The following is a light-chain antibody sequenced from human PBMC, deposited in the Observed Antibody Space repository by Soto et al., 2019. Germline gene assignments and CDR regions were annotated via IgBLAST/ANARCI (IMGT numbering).Light chain of an antibody. CDR2: DVS. V-gene: IGLV2-14*03. CDR3: SSYTSSSTLV. J-gene: IGLJ2*01. CDR1: SSDVGGYDY. Sequence: QSALTQPASVSGSPGQSITISCTGTSSDVGGYDYVSWYQQHPGEAPKLMIYDVSNRPSGVSNRFSGSKSDNTASLTISGLQAEDEADYYCSSYTSSSTLVFGGGTKLTVL.